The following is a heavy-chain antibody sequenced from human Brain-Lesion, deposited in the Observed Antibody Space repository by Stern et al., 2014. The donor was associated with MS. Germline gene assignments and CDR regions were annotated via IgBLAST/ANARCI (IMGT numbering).Heavy chain of an antibody. D-gene: IGHD2-15*01. CDR2: IYYSGNT. CDR3: AGEEDIRYCSGGSCTGNWFDP. Sequence: QVQLVESGPGLVKPSETLSLTCTVAGGSVSSTSYAWAWIRQPPGKGLEWIGTIYYSGNTHYSPSLKSRLTISLDPSTNQFSLQLGSVTAADTAVYYCAGEEDIRYCSGGSCTGNWFDPWGQGTLVTVSS. CDR1: GGSVSSTSYA. J-gene: IGHJ5*02. V-gene: IGHV4-39*01.